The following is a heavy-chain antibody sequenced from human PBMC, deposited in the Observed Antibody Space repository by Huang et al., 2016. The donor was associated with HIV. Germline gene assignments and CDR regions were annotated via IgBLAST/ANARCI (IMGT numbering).Heavy chain of an antibody. D-gene: IGHD3-10*01. V-gene: IGHV4-34*02. Sequence: QVHLQQWGAGLLKSEESLSLTCAVYGGSLSGYYWSWLRQTPGKGLEWIGEINHLGSPNYNPSLKSRVSISMDGSKKQFSLKLRSISDADTAVYFGARDATKNPRGWFDPWGQGTLVTVSS. CDR3: ARDATKNPRGWFDP. J-gene: IGHJ5*02. CDR2: INHLGSP. CDR1: GGSLSGYY.